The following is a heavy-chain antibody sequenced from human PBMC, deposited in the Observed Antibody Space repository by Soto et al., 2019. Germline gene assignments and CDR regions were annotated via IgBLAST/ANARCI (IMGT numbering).Heavy chain of an antibody. V-gene: IGHV3-30-3*01. Sequence: QVQLVESGGGVVPPGRSLRLSCVASGFTFSNFGLHWVRQAPGKGLEWVAVISNDGSDTFYADSVEGRFTISRDDSKNTLYLQMNSLRAAYTAVYYCVREPGEYYLDYWGQGTLVTVSS. CDR3: VREPGEYYLDY. CDR2: ISNDGSDT. CDR1: GFTFSNFG. J-gene: IGHJ4*02. D-gene: IGHD3-10*01.